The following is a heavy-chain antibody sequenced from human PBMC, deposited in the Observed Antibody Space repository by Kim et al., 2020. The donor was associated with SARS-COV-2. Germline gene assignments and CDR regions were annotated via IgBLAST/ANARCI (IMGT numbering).Heavy chain of an antibody. V-gene: IGHV7-4-1*02. D-gene: IGHD3-9*01. Sequence: ASVKVSCKASGYTFTSYAMNWVRQAPGQGLEWMGWINTNTGNPTYAQGFTGRFVFSLDTSVSTAYLQISSLKAEDTAVYYCARPLPYDILTGLGGFDYWGQGTLVTVSS. CDR2: INTNTGNP. CDR3: ARPLPYDILTGLGGFDY. J-gene: IGHJ4*02. CDR1: GYTFTSYA.